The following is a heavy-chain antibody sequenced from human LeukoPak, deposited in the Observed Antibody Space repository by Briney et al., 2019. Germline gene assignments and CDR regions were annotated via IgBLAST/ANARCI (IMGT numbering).Heavy chain of an antibody. Sequence: PSETLSLTCTVSGGSISSGSYYWSWIRQPAGKGLEWIGRIYTSGSTNYNPSLKSRVTISVDTSKNQFSLKLSSVTAADTAVYYCARIWLQTDAFDIWGQGTMVTVSS. V-gene: IGHV4-61*02. CDR3: ARIWLQTDAFDI. CDR1: GGSISSGSYY. J-gene: IGHJ3*02. D-gene: IGHD5-24*01. CDR2: IYTSGST.